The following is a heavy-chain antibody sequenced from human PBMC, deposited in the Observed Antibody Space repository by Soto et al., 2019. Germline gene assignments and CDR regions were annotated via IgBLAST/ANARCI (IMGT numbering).Heavy chain of an antibody. Sequence: ASVKVSCKASGCTFTSYYMHWVRQAPGQGLEWMGIINPSGGSTSYAQKFQGRVTMTRDTSTSTVYMELSSLRSEDTAVYYCARDTDYYDSSGYYFDYWGQGTLVTVSS. D-gene: IGHD3-22*01. CDR3: ARDTDYYDSSGYYFDY. CDR2: INPSGGST. J-gene: IGHJ4*02. CDR1: GCTFTSYY. V-gene: IGHV1-46*01.